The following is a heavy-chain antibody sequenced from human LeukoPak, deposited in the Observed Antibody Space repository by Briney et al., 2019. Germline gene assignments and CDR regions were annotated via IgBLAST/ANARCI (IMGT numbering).Heavy chain of an antibody. CDR2: INHSGST. J-gene: IGHJ4*02. Sequence: SETLSLTCAVYGGSSSGYYWTWIRQPPGEGLQWIGEINHSGSTTFNPSLKSRVTMSVDTSKNQFSLNLRSVTAADTAVYYCARGTDSSRNFDYWGQGTLVTVSS. CDR1: GGSSSGYY. CDR3: ARGTDSSRNFDY. D-gene: IGHD6-13*01. V-gene: IGHV4-34*01.